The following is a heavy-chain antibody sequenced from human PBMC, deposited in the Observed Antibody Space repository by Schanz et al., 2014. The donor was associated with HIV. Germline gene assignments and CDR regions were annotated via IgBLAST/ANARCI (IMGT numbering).Heavy chain of an antibody. D-gene: IGHD3-10*01. Sequence: EVQLVASGGGLVQPGRSLRLSCAASGFMFSNYAMTWVRQAPGKGLEWVSCISSSGTYIYYADSVKGRFTISRDNAKNSLYLQMNSLRAEDTAVYYCAKGQRGVVRGDIDYWGQGTLVTVSS. V-gene: IGHV3-21*04. CDR3: AKGQRGVVRGDIDY. CDR2: ISSSGTYI. CDR1: GFMFSNYA. J-gene: IGHJ4*02.